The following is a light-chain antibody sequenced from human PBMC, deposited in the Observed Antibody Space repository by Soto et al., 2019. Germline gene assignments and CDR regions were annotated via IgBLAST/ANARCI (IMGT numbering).Light chain of an antibody. CDR3: HGYLLT. CDR2: GAS. CDR1: QSLSNNIY. V-gene: IGKV3-20*01. J-gene: IGKJ5*01. Sequence: ERVLTQSPATLSVSPGERATLSFRASQSLSNNIYLAWYQQKPGQAPRLLIYGASSRATGIPNRFSGSASGTIFTITMVTVEPENFAVYYCHGYLLTFGGGTRLEIK.